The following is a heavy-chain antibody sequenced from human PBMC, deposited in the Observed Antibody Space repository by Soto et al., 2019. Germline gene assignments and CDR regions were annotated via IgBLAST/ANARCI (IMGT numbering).Heavy chain of an antibody. D-gene: IGHD3-16*01. CDR3: ACALRLGELCYFDE. J-gene: IGHJ4*02. CDR1: GGSISSGDYY. V-gene: IGHV4-30-4*01. CDR2: IYYSGST. Sequence: SETLSLTCTVSGGSISSGDYYWSWIRQPPGKGLEWIGYIYYSGSTYYNPSLKSRVTISVDTSKNQFSLKLSSVTAADTAVYYWACALRLGELCYFDEWGQGTLDPVS.